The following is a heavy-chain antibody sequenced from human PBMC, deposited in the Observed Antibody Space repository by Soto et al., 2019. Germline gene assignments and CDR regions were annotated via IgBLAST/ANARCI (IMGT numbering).Heavy chain of an antibody. CDR1: GGSISSGGYY. J-gene: IGHJ4*02. CDR2: IYYSGST. D-gene: IGHD4-17*01. Sequence: PSETLSLTCTVPGGSISSGGYYWSWIRQHPGKGLEWIGYIYYSGSTYYNPSLKSRVTISVDTSKNQFSLKLSSVTAADTAVYYCARGQNDYGDYVFDYWGQGTLVTVSS. V-gene: IGHV4-31*03. CDR3: ARGQNDYGDYVFDY.